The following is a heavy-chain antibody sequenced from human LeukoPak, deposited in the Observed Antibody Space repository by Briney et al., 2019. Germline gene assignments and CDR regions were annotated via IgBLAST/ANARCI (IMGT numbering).Heavy chain of an antibody. CDR2: IYPGDSDT. D-gene: IGHD5-18*01. V-gene: IGHV5-51*01. Sequence: GESLKISCKGSGYTFSSYWIAWVRQMPGKGLEWMGIIYPGDSDTRYSPSFQGQVTISADKSISTAYLQWSSLKASDTAMYYCARGGGYSYGRKSYYYYYMDVWGKGTTVTISS. J-gene: IGHJ6*03. CDR3: ARGGGYSYGRKSYYYYYMDV. CDR1: GYTFSSYW.